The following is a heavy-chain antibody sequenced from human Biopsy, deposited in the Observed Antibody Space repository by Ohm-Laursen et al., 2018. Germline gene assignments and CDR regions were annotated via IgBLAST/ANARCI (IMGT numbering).Heavy chain of an antibody. V-gene: IGHV1-8*01. CDR3: GRAVRNQLLTDP. J-gene: IGHJ5*02. CDR1: GYTLTSYD. Sequence: ASVKVSCKASGYTLTSYDITWVRQASGQGPEWIGWLNPVSGNSNFGQKFRGRVTVTSDTPISTAYMELSGLTSDDTATYYCGRAVRNQLLTDPWGQGTLVTVTS. D-gene: IGHD1-7*01. CDR2: LNPVSGNS.